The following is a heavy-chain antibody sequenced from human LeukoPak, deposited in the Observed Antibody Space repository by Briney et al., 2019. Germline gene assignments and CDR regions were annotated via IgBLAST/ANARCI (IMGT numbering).Heavy chain of an antibody. CDR2: IYYSGST. CDR1: GGSISSFY. CDR3: ARERRYYYGSGSMDV. D-gene: IGHD3-10*01. Sequence: SETLSLTCTVSGGSISSFYWSWIRQPPGKGLEWVGYIYYSGSTNYNPSLKSRVTISVDTSKNQFSLKLSSVTAADTAVYYCARERRYYYGSGSMDVWGQGTTVTVSS. V-gene: IGHV4-59*01. J-gene: IGHJ6*02.